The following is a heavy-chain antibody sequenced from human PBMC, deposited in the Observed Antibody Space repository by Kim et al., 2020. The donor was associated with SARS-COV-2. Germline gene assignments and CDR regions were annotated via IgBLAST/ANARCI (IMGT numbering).Heavy chain of an antibody. CDR3: ARVPGMAIYYYYMDV. J-gene: IGHJ6*03. CDR2: IYYSGST. Sequence: SETLSLTCTVSGGSISSYYWSWIRQPPGKGLEWIGYIYYSGSTNYNPSLKSRVTISVDTSKNQFSLKLSSVTAADTAVYYCARVPGMAIYYYYMDVWGKGTTVTVSS. V-gene: IGHV4-59*01. CDR1: GGSISSYY. D-gene: IGHD2-21*01.